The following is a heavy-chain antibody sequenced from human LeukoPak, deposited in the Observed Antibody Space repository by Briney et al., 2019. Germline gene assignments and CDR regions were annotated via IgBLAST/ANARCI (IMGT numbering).Heavy chain of an antibody. CDR3: ARDETKGKGTAWFGWVY. CDR2: ITESGDDT. Sequence: GGSLSISCAASGFTFNDYDMSWVRQAQGKGPEWVSVITESGDDTNYADSVKGRFIISRDNSKNTLFLQMNSLRVEDTAVYYCARDETKGKGTAWFGWVYWGRGTLVTVSS. V-gene: IGHV3-23*01. CDR1: GFTFNDYD. D-gene: IGHD3-10*01. J-gene: IGHJ4*02.